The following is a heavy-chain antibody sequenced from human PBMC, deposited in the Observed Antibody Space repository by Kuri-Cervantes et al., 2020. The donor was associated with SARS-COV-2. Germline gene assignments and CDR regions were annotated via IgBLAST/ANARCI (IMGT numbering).Heavy chain of an antibody. Sequence: ASVKVSCKASGYTFTSYDINWVRQATGQGLEWMGWMNPNSGNTGYAQKLQGRVTMTRNTSISTAYMELSSLRAEDTAVYYCARSRHIAAHTDYWGQGTLVTVSS. D-gene: IGHD6-6*01. V-gene: IGHV1-8*01. CDR3: ARSRHIAAHTDY. CDR2: MNPNSGNT. CDR1: GYTFTSYD. J-gene: IGHJ4*02.